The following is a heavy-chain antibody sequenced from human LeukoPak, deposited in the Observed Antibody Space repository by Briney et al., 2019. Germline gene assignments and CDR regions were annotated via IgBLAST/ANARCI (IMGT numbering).Heavy chain of an antibody. Sequence: SETLSLTCTVSGDSISSSTYYWGWIRQPPGKGLEWIGSIYCTGTTYYNPSFKSRVTISVDTSKNQFSLKLSSVTAADTAVYYCARGMRTSDYWGQGTLVTVSS. J-gene: IGHJ4*02. CDR2: IYCTGTT. CDR1: GDSISSSTYY. V-gene: IGHV4-39*01. CDR3: ARGMRTSDY.